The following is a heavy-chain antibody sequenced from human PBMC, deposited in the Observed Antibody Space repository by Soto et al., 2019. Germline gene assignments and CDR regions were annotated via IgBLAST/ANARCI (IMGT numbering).Heavy chain of an antibody. CDR3: ARDLGYYESSGYFDY. D-gene: IGHD3-22*01. V-gene: IGHV3-11*01. CDR1: GLTFRASK. J-gene: IGHJ4*02. CDR2: IGSSDNII. Sequence: QVQLVESGGGLVRLEGSLRPSCAAFGLTFRASKIGGIRQAPGRGRGWVSYIGSSDNIIYYADSVKGRFTISRDNAKNSLYLQMNSLRAEDTAVYYCARDLGYYESSGYFDYWGQGTLVTVSS.